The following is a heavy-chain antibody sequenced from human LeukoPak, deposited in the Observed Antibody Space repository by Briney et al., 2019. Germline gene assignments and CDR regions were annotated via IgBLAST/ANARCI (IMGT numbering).Heavy chain of an antibody. CDR1: GFTFSSYA. J-gene: IGHJ4*02. D-gene: IGHD3-22*01. CDR2: ISFDGSNK. V-gene: IGHV3-30*18. Sequence: QPGGSLRLSCAASGFTFSSYAMHWVRQAPGKGLEWVAVISFDGSNKYYADSVKGRFTISRGNSKNTVYLQMNSLRAEDTAVYYCAKDHYDSSGYYYFDDWGQGTLVTVSS. CDR3: AKDHYDSSGYYYFDD.